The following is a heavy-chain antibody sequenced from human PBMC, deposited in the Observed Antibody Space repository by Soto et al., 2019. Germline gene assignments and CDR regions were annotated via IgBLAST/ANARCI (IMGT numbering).Heavy chain of an antibody. Sequence: PGGSLRLSCAASGFTFSSYSMNWVRQAPGKGLEWASSISSSSSYIYYADSVKGRFTISRDNAKNSLYLQMNSLRAEDTAVYYCARDDSIAVADRNWFDPWGQGTLVTVSS. D-gene: IGHD6-19*01. J-gene: IGHJ5*02. V-gene: IGHV3-21*01. CDR3: ARDDSIAVADRNWFDP. CDR2: ISSSSSYI. CDR1: GFTFSSYS.